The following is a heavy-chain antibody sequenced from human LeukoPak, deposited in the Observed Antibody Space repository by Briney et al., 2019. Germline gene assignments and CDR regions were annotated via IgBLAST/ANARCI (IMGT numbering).Heavy chain of an antibody. J-gene: IGHJ4*02. CDR2: IYYSGST. Sequence: SQTLSLTCTVSGGSISSGDYYWSWIRQPPGTGLEWIGYIYYSGSTCYNPSLKSRVTISVDTSKNQFSLKLSSVTAADTAVYYCAIMGGDYGPFDYWGQGTLVTVSS. CDR3: AIMGGDYGPFDY. D-gene: IGHD4-17*01. V-gene: IGHV4-30-4*01. CDR1: GGSISSGDYY.